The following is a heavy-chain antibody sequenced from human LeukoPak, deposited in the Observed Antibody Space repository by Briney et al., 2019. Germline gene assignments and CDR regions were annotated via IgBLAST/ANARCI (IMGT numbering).Heavy chain of an antibody. CDR3: ARDYYDSSGYSRFAP. J-gene: IGHJ5*02. Sequence: AASVKVSCKASGYTFTGYYMHWVRQAPGQGLEWMGWINPNSGGTDYAQKFQGRVTMTRDTSTSTAYMEVSRLRSDDTAVYYCARDYYDSSGYSRFAPWGQGTLVTVSS. D-gene: IGHD3-22*01. CDR1: GYTFTGYY. V-gene: IGHV1-2*02. CDR2: INPNSGGT.